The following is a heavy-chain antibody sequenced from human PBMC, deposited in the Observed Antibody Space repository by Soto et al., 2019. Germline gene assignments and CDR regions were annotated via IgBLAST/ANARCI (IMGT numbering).Heavy chain of an antibody. CDR1: GGSISTYH. J-gene: IGHJ6*02. CDR3: ARAHVLMGYMVAKSNYFYYYAMDV. Sequence: SETLSRTCTVFGGSISTYHWRWIRRPPGTGPLWIGYIYYSGSTNYNPSLKSRVTISVDTSKNQFSLKLSSATAADTAVYYCARAHVLMGYMVAKSNYFYYYAMDVWGQGTTVT. CDR2: IYYSGST. D-gene: IGHD5-12*01. V-gene: IGHV4-59*01.